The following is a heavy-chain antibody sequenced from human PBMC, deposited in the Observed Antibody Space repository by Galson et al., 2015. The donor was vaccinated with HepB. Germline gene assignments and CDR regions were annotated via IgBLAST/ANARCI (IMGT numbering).Heavy chain of an antibody. V-gene: IGHV3-30*02. D-gene: IGHD2-21*02. CDR1: GFAFSTFG. J-gene: IGHJ6*02. CDR2: IHEDANNI. CDR3: VRDGGDRVGTPPPERRQYGMDV. Sequence: SLRLSCAASGFAFSTFGMHWVRQAPGKGLEWVSFIHEDANNIYYGQSVKGRFTISRDNSKSTVLLQLNSVRAEDTAVYYCVRDGGDRVGTPPPERRQYGMDVWGQGTTVIVSS.